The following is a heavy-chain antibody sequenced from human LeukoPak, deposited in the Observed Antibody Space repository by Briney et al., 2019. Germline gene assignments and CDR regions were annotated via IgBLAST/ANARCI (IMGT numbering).Heavy chain of an antibody. Sequence: GRSLRLSCAASGFTFDDYAMHWVRQAPGKGLEWASGISWNSGSIGYADSVKGRFTISRDNAKNSLYLQMNSLRAEDMALYYCAKGLAAESYYFDYWGQGTLVTVSS. D-gene: IGHD3-16*01. CDR2: ISWNSGSI. CDR1: GFTFDDYA. J-gene: IGHJ4*02. V-gene: IGHV3-9*03. CDR3: AKGLAAESYYFDY.